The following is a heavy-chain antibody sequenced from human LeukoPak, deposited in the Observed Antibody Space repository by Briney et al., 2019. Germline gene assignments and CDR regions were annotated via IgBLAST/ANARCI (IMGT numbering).Heavy chain of an antibody. J-gene: IGHJ4*02. V-gene: IGHV3-33*01. CDR1: GFTFSSYG. Sequence: PGRSLRLSCAASGFTFSSYGMHWVRQAPGKGLEWVAVIWYDGSNKYYADSVKGRFTISRDNSKNTLYLQMNSLRAEDTAVYYCARARPDMVTLPDFDYWGQGTLVTVSS. CDR2: IWYDGSNK. D-gene: IGHD2-21*02. CDR3: ARARPDMVTLPDFDY.